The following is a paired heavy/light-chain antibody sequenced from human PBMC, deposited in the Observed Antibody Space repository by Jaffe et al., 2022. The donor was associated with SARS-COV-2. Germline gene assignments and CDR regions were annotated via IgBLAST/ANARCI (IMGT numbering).Light chain of an antibody. V-gene: IGKV3-20*01. J-gene: IGKJ2*01. Sequence: EIVLTQSPGTLSLSPGERATLSCRASQSVSATHIGWYQQRPGQAPLAWYQQKPGQAPRLLIYGASSRAAGTPDRFSGSGSGTDFTLTISRLAPEDFAVYYCQQYGGSPPYTFGQGTRLEI. CDR1: QSVSATHIGWYQQR. CDR3: QQYGGSPPYT. CDR2: GAS.
Heavy chain of an antibody. CDR2: INPNSGDS. CDR1: GYTFTGYF. J-gene: IGHJ4*02. V-gene: IGHV1-2*02. Sequence: QVQLVQSGAEVKKPGASVKVSCKASGYTFTGYFIHWLRQAPGQGLEWMGWINPNSGDSDYAQKFQGRVTLTRDTSIDTAYMELRSLRSDDTAVYYCARGPESADFDYWGQGTLVTVSS. CDR3: ARGPESADFDY.